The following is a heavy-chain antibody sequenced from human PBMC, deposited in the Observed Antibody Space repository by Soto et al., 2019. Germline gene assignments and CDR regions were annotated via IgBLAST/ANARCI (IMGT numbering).Heavy chain of an antibody. CDR3: AKGSHGYPFDY. Sequence: GGSLRLSCAASGFTFSSYGMHWVRQAPGKGLEWVAVISYDGSNKYYADSVKGRFTISRDNSKNTLYLQMNSLRAEDTAVYYCAKGSHGYPFDYWGQGTLVTVSS. J-gene: IGHJ4*02. D-gene: IGHD5-18*01. CDR2: ISYDGSNK. V-gene: IGHV3-30*18. CDR1: GFTFSSYG.